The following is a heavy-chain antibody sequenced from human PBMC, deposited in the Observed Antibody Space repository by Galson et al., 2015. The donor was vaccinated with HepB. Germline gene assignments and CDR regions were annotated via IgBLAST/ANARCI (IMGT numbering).Heavy chain of an antibody. CDR2: ISSSGSTI. Sequence: SLRLSCAASGFTFSSYEMNWVRQAPGKGLEWVSYISSSGSTIYYADSVKGRFTISRDNAKNSLYLQMNSLRAEDTAVYYCAREGWVHGLWSILDYWGQGTLVTVSS. CDR3: AREGWVHGLWSILDY. V-gene: IGHV3-48*03. D-gene: IGHD2-21*01. J-gene: IGHJ4*02. CDR1: GFTFSSYE.